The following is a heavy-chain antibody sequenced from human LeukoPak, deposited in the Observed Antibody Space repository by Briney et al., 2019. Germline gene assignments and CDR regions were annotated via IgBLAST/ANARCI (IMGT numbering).Heavy chain of an antibody. V-gene: IGHV4-59*08. CDR3: VRGPYYYDGSGAFDI. J-gene: IGHJ3*02. CDR1: GGSISSYY. Sequence: SETLSLTCTVSGGSISSYYWSWIRQPPGKGLEWIGYIYYSGSTHYNPSLKSRVTISVGTSKNQFSLKLSSVTAADTAVYYCVRGPYYYDGSGAFDIWGQGTMVTVSS. CDR2: IYYSGST. D-gene: IGHD3-22*01.